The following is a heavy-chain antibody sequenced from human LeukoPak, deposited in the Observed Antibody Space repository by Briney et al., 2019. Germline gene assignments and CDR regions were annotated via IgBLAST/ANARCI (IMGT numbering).Heavy chain of an antibody. D-gene: IGHD3-3*01. CDR2: ISSSSSYI. CDR3: ASLGDFWSGLYYFDY. CDR1: GFTFSSYW. V-gene: IGHV3-21*01. Sequence: PGGSLRLSCAASGFTFSSYWMSWVRQAPGKGLEWVSSISSSSSYIYYADSVKGRFTISRDNAKNSLYLQMNSLRAEDTAVYYCASLGDFWSGLYYFDYWGQGTLVTVSS. J-gene: IGHJ4*02.